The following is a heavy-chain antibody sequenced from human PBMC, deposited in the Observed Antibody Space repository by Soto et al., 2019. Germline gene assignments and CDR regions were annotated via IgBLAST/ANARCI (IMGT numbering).Heavy chain of an antibody. J-gene: IGHJ6*02. CDR1: GGSISSGGYC. CDR2: IYYSGST. V-gene: IGHV4-31*03. D-gene: IGHD6-13*01. Sequence: PSETLSLTCNVSGGSISSGGYCWIWLRQDPGSGLEWIGYIYYSGSTYYNPSLKSRVTISVDTSKNQFSLKLSSVTAADTAVYYCARGSVAAAGIAYYYYGMDVRGQGTTVTVSS. CDR3: ARGSVAAAGIAYYYYGMDV.